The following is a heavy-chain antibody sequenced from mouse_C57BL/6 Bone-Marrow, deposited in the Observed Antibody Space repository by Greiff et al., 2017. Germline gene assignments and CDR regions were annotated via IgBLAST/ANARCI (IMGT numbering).Heavy chain of an antibody. Sequence: QVQLKESGAELVRPGASVKLSCKASGYTFTDYYINWVKQRPGQGLEWIARIYPGSGNTYYNEKFKGKATLTAEKSSSTAYMQLSSLTSEDSAVYFCARGRYYGSGPYWYFDVWGTGTTVTVSS. CDR3: ARGRYYGSGPYWYFDV. V-gene: IGHV1-76*01. CDR2: IYPGSGNT. CDR1: GYTFTDYY. D-gene: IGHD1-1*01. J-gene: IGHJ1*03.